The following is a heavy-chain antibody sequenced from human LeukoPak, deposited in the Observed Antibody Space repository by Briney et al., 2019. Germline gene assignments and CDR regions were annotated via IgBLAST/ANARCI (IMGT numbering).Heavy chain of an antibody. D-gene: IGHD6-19*01. CDR2: INPNSGGT. V-gene: IGHV1-2*06. Sequence: ASVKVSCKASGYTFTGYCMHWVRQAPGQGLEWMGRINPNSGGTNYAQKFQGRVTMTRDTSISTAYMELSRLRSDDTAVYYCARDLSRGSSGWYGYWGQGTLVTVSS. CDR1: GYTFTGYC. CDR3: ARDLSRGSSGWYGY. J-gene: IGHJ4*02.